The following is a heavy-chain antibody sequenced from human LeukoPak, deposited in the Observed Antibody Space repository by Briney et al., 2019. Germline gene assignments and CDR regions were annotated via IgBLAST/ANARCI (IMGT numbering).Heavy chain of an antibody. CDR1: GGSMNNYY. Sequence: SETLSLTCTVSGGSMNNYYWSWIRQPPGKGLEWIGYISYSGSTNYSPSLRSRVTISVDTSKNQFSLKLSTVTAADTALYYCARYDYGDCWFDPWGQGTLVTVSS. D-gene: IGHD4-17*01. J-gene: IGHJ5*02. V-gene: IGHV4-59*01. CDR2: ISYSGST. CDR3: ARYDYGDCWFDP.